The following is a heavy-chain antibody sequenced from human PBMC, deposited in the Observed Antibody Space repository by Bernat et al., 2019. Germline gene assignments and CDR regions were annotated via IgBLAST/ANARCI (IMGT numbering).Heavy chain of an antibody. CDR3: ARVRAAAGIGATFDP. V-gene: IGHV4-39*07. CDR1: GGSIRSSSYY. CDR2: IYYSGST. D-gene: IGHD6-13*01. J-gene: IGHJ5*02. Sequence: QLQLQESGPGLMKPSETLSLTCTVSGGSIRSSSYYWGWIRQPPGKGLEWIGRIYYSGSTYYNPSLKSRVTISVDTSKTQFSLKLSSVTAADTAVYYCARVRAAAGIGATFDPWGQGTLVTVSS.